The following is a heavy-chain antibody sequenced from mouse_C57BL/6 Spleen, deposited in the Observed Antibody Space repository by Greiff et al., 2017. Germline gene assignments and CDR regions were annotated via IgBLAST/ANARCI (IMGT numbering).Heavy chain of an antibody. CDR2: INSDGGST. Sequence: DVKLVESGGGLVQPGESLKLSCESNEYEFPSHDMSWVRKTPEKRLELVAAINSDGGSTYYPDTMERRFIISSDNTKKTLYLQMSSLRSEDTALYYCARRGSSYGWYFDVWGTGTTVTVSS. J-gene: IGHJ1*03. CDR3: ARRGSSYGWYFDV. V-gene: IGHV5-2*03. D-gene: IGHD1-1*01. CDR1: EYEFPSHD.